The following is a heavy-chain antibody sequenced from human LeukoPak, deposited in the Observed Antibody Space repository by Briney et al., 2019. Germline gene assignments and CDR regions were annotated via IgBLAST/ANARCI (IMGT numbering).Heavy chain of an antibody. CDR3: ARDFTVVTQRARAFDI. D-gene: IGHD2-15*01. J-gene: IGHJ3*02. CDR1: GFTVSSNY. Sequence: GGSLRLSCAASGFTVSSNYMSWVRQAPGKGLEWVSVIYSGGSTYYADSVKGRFTISRDNSKNTLYLQMNSLRAEDTAVYYCARDFTVVTQRARAFDIWGQGTMVTVSS. V-gene: IGHV3-66*01. CDR2: IYSGGST.